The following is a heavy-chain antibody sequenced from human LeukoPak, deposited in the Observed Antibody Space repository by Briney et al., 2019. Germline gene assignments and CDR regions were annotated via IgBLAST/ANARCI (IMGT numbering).Heavy chain of an antibody. CDR2: INHSGST. V-gene: IGHV4-34*01. CDR1: GGSLSGYY. Sequence: SETLSLTCAVYGGSLSGYYWSWIRQPPGKGLEWIGEINHSGSTNYNPSLKSRVTISVDTSKNQFSLKLSSVTAADTAVYYCASLGYSSSWPAYYYYYYMDAWGKGTTVTVSS. CDR3: ASLGYSSSWPAYYYYYYMDA. J-gene: IGHJ6*03. D-gene: IGHD6-13*01.